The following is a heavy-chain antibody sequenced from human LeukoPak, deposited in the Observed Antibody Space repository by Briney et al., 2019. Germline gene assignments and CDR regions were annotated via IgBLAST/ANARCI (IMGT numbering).Heavy chain of an antibody. D-gene: IGHD6-13*01. Sequence: NPSETLSLTCAVYGGSFSGYYWSWIRQPPGKGLEWIGEINHSGSTNYNPSLKSRVTISVDTSKNQFSLKLSSVTAADTAVYYCARLPSIAAADKKRGMDVWGQGTTVTVSS. V-gene: IGHV4-34*01. CDR1: GGSFSGYY. CDR3: ARLPSIAAADKKRGMDV. J-gene: IGHJ6*02. CDR2: INHSGST.